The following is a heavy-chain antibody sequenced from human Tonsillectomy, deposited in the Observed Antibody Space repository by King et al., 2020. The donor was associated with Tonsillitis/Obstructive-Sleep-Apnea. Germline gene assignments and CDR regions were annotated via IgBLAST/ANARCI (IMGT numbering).Heavy chain of an antibody. J-gene: IGHJ1*01. CDR1: GFTFSNAW. Sequence: VQLVESGGGLVKPGGSLRLSCAASGFTFSNAWMSWVRQAPGKGLEWVGRIKSKTDGGTTEYAAPVKGRFPISRDDSKKKLYLQMNSLKTEDTAGYYCTTDFLYDFWSGPHAEYFQHWGQGTLVTVSS. CDR2: IKSKTDGGTT. V-gene: IGHV3-15*01. D-gene: IGHD3-3*01. CDR3: TTDFLYDFWSGPHAEYFQH.